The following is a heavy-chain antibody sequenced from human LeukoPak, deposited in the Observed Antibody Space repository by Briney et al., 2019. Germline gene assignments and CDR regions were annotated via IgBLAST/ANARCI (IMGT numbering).Heavy chain of an antibody. CDR2: INPNSGGT. CDR1: GYTFTGYY. J-gene: IGHJ6*03. Sequence: ASVKVSCKASGYTFTGYYMHWMRQAPGQGLEWMGWINPNSGGTNYAQKFQGRVTMTRDTSISTAYMELSRLRSDDTAVYYCASTPPSPPMVRGVLGFDYYYYYMDVWGKGTTVTISS. D-gene: IGHD3-10*01. CDR3: ASTPPSPPMVRGVLGFDYYYYYMDV. V-gene: IGHV1-2*02.